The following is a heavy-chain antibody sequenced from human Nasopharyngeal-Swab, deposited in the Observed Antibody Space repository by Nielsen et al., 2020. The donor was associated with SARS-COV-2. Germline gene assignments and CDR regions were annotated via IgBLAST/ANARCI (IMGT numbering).Heavy chain of an antibody. J-gene: IGHJ4*02. D-gene: IGHD1-26*01. Sequence: SETLSLTCTVSGGSINSYYWSWIQQSAGKGLEWIGRIYTSGSTNYNPSLKSRVTMSVDTSKNQFSLKLSSVTAADTAVYYCARAGKPKPRLPILYSGSYHDKKYSFDYFDDWGQGTLVTVSS. CDR3: ARAGKPKPRLPILYSGSYHDKKYSFDYFDD. V-gene: IGHV4-4*07. CDR2: IYTSGST. CDR1: GGSINSYY.